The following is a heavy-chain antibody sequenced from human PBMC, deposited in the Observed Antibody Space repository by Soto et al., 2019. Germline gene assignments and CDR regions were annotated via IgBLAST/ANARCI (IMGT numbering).Heavy chain of an antibody. CDR3: ARDVVRSTGGDS. CDR1: GGTFSTSS. CDR2: IIPIFSKT. V-gene: IGHV1-69*01. Sequence: QVQLVQSGAQVKEPGTSVTVSCRASGGTFSTSSFVWVRQGPGQGLEWMGGIIPIFSKTNVAPKFQDRITFTAYESTRTAYMELSSLRSEDTAIYYCARDVVRSTGGDSWGQGTLVTVSS. J-gene: IGHJ4*02. D-gene: IGHD7-27*01.